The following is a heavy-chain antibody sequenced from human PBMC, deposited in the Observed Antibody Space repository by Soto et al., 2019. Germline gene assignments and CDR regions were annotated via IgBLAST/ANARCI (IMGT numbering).Heavy chain of an antibody. J-gene: IGHJ6*02. CDR2: ISTYSGNT. CDR3: ARGLGTNGLDV. D-gene: IGHD3-16*01. Sequence: QIQLVQSGGEVKKPGASVKVSCKASGYKFITYGITWVRQAPGQGLEWMGGISTYSGNTDYAQSLQDRVTMTTDTSTSTVYMELGSLRSDDTAMYYCARGLGTNGLDVWGQGTAVTVSS. V-gene: IGHV1-18*04. CDR1: GYKFITYG.